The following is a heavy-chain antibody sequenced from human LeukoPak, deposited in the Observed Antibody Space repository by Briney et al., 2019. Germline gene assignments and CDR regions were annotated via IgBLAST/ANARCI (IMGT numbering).Heavy chain of an antibody. D-gene: IGHD3-22*01. CDR2: INPSGGST. Sequence: AASVKVSCKASGYTFTSYYMHWVRQAPRQGPEWMGIINPSGGSTSYAQKFQGRVTMTRDTSTSTVYMELSSLRSEDTAVYYCAANYYDSSGYLYGMDVWGQGTTVTVSS. CDR1: GYTFTSYY. V-gene: IGHV1-46*01. CDR3: AANYYDSSGYLYGMDV. J-gene: IGHJ6*02.